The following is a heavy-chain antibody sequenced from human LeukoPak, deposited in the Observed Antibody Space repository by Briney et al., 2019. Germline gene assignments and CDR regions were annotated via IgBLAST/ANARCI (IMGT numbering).Heavy chain of an antibody. CDR3: AKQGLPMVRGIFINGWFDP. V-gene: IGHV3-23*01. CDR2: ITDSGGNT. D-gene: IGHD3-10*01. CDR1: GFTFSSYA. J-gene: IGHJ5*02. Sequence: GGSLRLSCAASGFTFSSYAMSWVRQAPGKGLEWVSIITDSGGNTYYADSVKGRFTISRDNSKNTLFLQMSSLRVEDTAVYYCAKQGLPMVRGIFINGWFDPWGQGTLVTVSS.